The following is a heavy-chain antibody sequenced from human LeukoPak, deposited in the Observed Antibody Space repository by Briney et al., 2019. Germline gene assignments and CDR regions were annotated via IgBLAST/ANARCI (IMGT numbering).Heavy chain of an antibody. D-gene: IGHD5-18*01. Sequence: PSETLSLTCAVYGGSFSGYYWSWIRQPPGKGLEWIGSIYYSGNTYYNPSLNSRVTISVDTSKNQFSLKLISVTAADTAVYYCARYNYGRLDYWGQGTLVTVSS. CDR2: IYYSGNT. CDR3: ARYNYGRLDY. CDR1: GGSFSGYY. V-gene: IGHV4-34*01. J-gene: IGHJ4*02.